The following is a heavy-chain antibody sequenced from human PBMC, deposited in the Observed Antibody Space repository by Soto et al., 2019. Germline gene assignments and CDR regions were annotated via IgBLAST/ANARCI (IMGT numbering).Heavy chain of an antibody. J-gene: IGHJ6*02. D-gene: IGHD3-22*01. Sequence: GGSLRLSCAASGFTFSSYAMSWVRQAPGKGLEWVSAISGSGGSTYYADSVKGRFTISRDNSKNTLYLQMNSLRTEDTAVYYCAKADMYYYDRYYYGMDVWGQGTTVT. CDR3: AKADMYYYDRYYYGMDV. V-gene: IGHV3-23*01. CDR1: GFTFSSYA. CDR2: ISGSGGST.